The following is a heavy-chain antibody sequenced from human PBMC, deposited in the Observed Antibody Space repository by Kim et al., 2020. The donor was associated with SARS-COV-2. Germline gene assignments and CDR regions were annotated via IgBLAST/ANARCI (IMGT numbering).Heavy chain of an antibody. CDR3: ARTFWGYFDY. CDR2: ST. D-gene: IGHD7-27*01. J-gene: IGHJ4*02. Sequence: STYYNPSLKSRVTISVDTSKNLFSLKLSSVTAADTAVYYCARTFWGYFDYWGQGTLVTVSS. V-gene: IGHV4-39*01.